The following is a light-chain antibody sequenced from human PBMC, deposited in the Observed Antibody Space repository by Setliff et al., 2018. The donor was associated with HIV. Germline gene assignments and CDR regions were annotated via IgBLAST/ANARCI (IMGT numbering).Light chain of an antibody. CDR1: SSDIGGYNY. J-gene: IGLJ1*01. CDR3: TSYTGGNTRV. Sequence: QSALAQPASVSGSPGQTITISCTGTSSDIGGYNYVSWYQQHPGEAPKLIIYNVNNRPSGVSSRFSGSKPGNTASLSISELRAEDETDYYCTSYTGGNTRVFGTGTKVTVL. V-gene: IGLV2-14*03. CDR2: NVN.